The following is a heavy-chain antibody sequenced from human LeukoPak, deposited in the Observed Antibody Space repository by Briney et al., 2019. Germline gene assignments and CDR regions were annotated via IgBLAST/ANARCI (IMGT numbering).Heavy chain of an antibody. CDR3: ARGRGSLTY. D-gene: IGHD3-10*01. Sequence: SETLSLTCTVSGGSISLYYWSWIRQPPGKGLEWIGYFYDTRSPKYNPSLERLVTISVDMSRNQFSLNLTSVTAADTAVYYCARGRGSLTYWGQGTLATVSS. J-gene: IGHJ4*02. CDR2: FYDTRSP. CDR1: GGSISLYY. V-gene: IGHV4-59*01.